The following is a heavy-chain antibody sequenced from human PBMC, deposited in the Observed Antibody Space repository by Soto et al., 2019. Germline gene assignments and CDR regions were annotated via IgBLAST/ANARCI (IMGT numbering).Heavy chain of an antibody. D-gene: IGHD3-22*01. J-gene: IGHJ4*02. V-gene: IGHV4-31*03. CDR2: IYYSGST. CDR3: AREGSGFYYYDSSGYSD. CDR1: GGSISSGGYY. Sequence: SETLSLTCTVSGGSISSGGYYWSWIRQHPGKGLEWIGYIYYSGSTYYNPSLKSRVTISLDTSKNQFSLKLSSVTAADTAVYYCAREGSGFYYYDSSGYSDWGQGTLVTVPS.